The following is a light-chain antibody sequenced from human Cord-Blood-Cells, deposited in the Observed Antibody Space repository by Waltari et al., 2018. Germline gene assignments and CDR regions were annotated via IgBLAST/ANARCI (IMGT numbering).Light chain of an antibody. CDR2: WAS. Sequence: DIVLTQSPDSLSVSLGERATIHCKPSQSVLYSSNNKNYLAWYQQKPGQPPKLRIYWASTRESGVPDRFRGSGSGTDFTLTISSLQAEDVAVYYCQQYYSTPRTFGQGTKVEIK. CDR3: QQYYSTPRT. CDR1: QSVLYSSNNKNY. J-gene: IGKJ1*01. V-gene: IGKV4-1*01.